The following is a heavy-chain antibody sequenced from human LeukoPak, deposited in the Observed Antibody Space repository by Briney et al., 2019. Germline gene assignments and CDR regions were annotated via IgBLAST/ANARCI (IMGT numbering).Heavy chain of an antibody. J-gene: IGHJ4*02. V-gene: IGHV3-7*01. CDR2: INQDGSEE. CDR3: VRDGGVSGYDLLDY. CDR1: GFT. D-gene: IGHD5-12*01. Sequence: GGSLRLSCAASGFTDDLGPPGSGKGLEWVAQINQDGSEEYYMDSVKARFTISRDNAKNSVFLQMNSLRAGDTAVYYCVRDGGVSGYDLLDYWGQGTLVTVSS.